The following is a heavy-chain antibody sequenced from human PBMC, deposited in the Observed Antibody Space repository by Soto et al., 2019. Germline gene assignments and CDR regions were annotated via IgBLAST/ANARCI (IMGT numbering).Heavy chain of an antibody. V-gene: IGHV5-10-1*01. J-gene: IGHJ6*02. Sequence: PGESLKISCKGSGYSFTSYWISWVRQMPGKGLEWMGRIDPSDSYTNYSPSFQGHVTISADKSISTAYLQWSSLKASDTAMYYCARDIVVVPAARHYYYYGMDVWGQGTTVTV. CDR3: ARDIVVVPAARHYYYYGMDV. CDR1: GYSFTSYW. CDR2: IDPSDSYT. D-gene: IGHD2-2*01.